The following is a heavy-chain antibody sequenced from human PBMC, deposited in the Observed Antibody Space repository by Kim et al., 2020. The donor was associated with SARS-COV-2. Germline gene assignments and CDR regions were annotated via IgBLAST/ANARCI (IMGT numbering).Heavy chain of an antibody. D-gene: IGHD3-10*01. CDR2: IWYDGSNK. J-gene: IGHJ6*02. CDR3: ARMALRFGYYYGMDV. V-gene: IGHV3-33*01. CDR1: GFTFSSYG. Sequence: GGSLRLSCAASGFTFSSYGMHWVRQAPGKGLEWVAVIWYDGSNKYYADSVKGRFTISRDNSKNTLYLQMNSLRAEDTAVYYCARMALRFGYYYGMDVWGQGTTVTVSS.